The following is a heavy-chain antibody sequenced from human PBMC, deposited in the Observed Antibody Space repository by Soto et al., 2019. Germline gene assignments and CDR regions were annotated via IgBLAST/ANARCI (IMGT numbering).Heavy chain of an antibody. CDR1: GGSISSYY. CDR3: ARTIAVAGYYFDY. CDR2: IYYSGST. V-gene: IGHV4-59*01. D-gene: IGHD6-19*01. Sequence: SETLSLTCTVSGGSISSYYWSWIRQPPGKGLEWIGYIYYSGSTNYNPSLKSRVTISVDTSKNQFSLKLSSVTAADTAVYYCARTIAVAGYYFDYWGQGTLVTVSS. J-gene: IGHJ4*02.